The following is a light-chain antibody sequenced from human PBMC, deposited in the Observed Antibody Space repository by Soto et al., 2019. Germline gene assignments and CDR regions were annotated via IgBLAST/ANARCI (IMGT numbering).Light chain of an antibody. CDR3: SAYTISTPYVV. CDR1: SSDVGGYNY. CDR2: EVS. V-gene: IGLV2-14*01. Sequence: QSALTQPASVSGSPGQSITISCTGTSSDVGGYNYVSWYQQHPGKAPKLMIYEVSNRPSGVSNRFSGSKSGNTASLTISGLQAEDEADYYCSAYTISTPYVVFGGGIKLTVL. J-gene: IGLJ2*01.